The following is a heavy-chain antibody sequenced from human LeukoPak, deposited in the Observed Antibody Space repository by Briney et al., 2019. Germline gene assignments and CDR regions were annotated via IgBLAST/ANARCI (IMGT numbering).Heavy chain of an antibody. Sequence: SETLSLTCTVSGGSISSYYWSWIRQPPGKGLEWIGYIYYSGSTNYNTSRKSRVTISVDTSKNLLPLNLSSVTAADTAVYYCARGWGYFDYWGQGTLVTVSS. CDR3: ARGWGYFDY. J-gene: IGHJ4*02. CDR1: GGSISSYY. CDR2: IYYSGST. D-gene: IGHD3-16*01. V-gene: IGHV4-59*01.